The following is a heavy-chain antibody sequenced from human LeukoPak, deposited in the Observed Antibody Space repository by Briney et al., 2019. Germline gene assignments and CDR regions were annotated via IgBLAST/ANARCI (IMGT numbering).Heavy chain of an antibody. CDR2: MNPNSGNT. D-gene: IGHD1-26*01. CDR1: GYTFTSYD. CDR3: ARAYSVVGATGEDFDY. Sequence: ASVTVSCKASGYTFTSYDINWVRQATGQGLEWMGWMNPNSGNTGYAQKFQGRVTITRNTSISTAYMELSSLRSEDTAVYYCARAYSVVGATGEDFDYWGQGTLVTVSS. V-gene: IGHV1-8*03. J-gene: IGHJ4*02.